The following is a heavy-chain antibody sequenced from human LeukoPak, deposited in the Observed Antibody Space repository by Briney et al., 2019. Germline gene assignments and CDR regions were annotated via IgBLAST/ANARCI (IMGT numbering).Heavy chain of an antibody. V-gene: IGHV3-53*01. CDR3: AKRGTPH. Sequence: GGSLRLSCAVSGFTVSGNYMSWVRQAPGKGLEWVSLIYSGGTTYYADSVKGRFTISRDNSKNTLYLQMAILRAEDTAVYYCAKRGTPHWGQGTLVTVSS. J-gene: IGHJ4*02. CDR1: GFTVSGNY. CDR2: IYSGGTT.